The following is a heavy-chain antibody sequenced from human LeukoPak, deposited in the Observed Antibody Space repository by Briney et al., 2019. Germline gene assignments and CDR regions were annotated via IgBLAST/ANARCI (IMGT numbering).Heavy chain of an antibody. V-gene: IGHV3-66*01. J-gene: IGHJ4*02. Sequence: GGSLRLSCAASGFTVSNNYMGWVRQAPGKGLEWVSLIYSDGNTCYADSVRGRFTISRDKSKNTLYLQMNSLRAEDTAVYYCARRVEDWGQGTLVTVSS. CDR2: IYSDGNT. CDR1: GFTVSNNY. CDR3: ARRVED.